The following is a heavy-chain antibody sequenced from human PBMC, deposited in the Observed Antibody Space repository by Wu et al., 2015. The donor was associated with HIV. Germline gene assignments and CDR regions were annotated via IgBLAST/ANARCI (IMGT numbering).Heavy chain of an antibody. CDR2: INPNSGGT. Sequence: QVQLVQSGAEVKKPGASVKVSCKASGYTFTGYYMHWVRQAPGQGLEWMGWINPNSGGTNYAQKFQGRVTMTRDTSISTAYMELSRLRSDDTAVYYCARAPHSSSWYESGYYFDYVGPRERVVTVSS. CDR3: ARAPHSSSWYESGYYFDY. J-gene: IGHJ4*02. D-gene: IGHD6-13*01. CDR1: GYTFTGYY. V-gene: IGHV1-2*02.